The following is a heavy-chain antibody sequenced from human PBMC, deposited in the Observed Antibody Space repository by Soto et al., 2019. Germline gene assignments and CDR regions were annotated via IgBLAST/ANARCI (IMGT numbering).Heavy chain of an antibody. CDR1: GGSISSYY. V-gene: IGHV4-59*08. Sequence: LSLTCTVSGGSISSYYWSWIRQPPGKGLEWIGYIYYSGSTNYNPSLKSRVTISVDTSKNQFSLKLSSVTAADTAVYYCARQPRDAFDIWGQGTMVTVSS. J-gene: IGHJ3*02. CDR2: IYYSGST. CDR3: ARQPRDAFDI.